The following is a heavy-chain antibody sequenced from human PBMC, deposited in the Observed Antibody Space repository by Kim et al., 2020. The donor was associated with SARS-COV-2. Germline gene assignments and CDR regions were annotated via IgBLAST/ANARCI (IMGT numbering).Heavy chain of an antibody. Sequence: SETLSLTCTVSGGSISSSSYYWGWIRQPPGKGLEWIGSIYYSWSTYYNPSLKSRVTISVDTSKNQFSLKLSSVTAADTAVYYCARDTYYDILTGSRGAFDIRGQGTMVTVSS. D-gene: IGHD3-9*01. J-gene: IGHJ3*02. CDR3: ARDTYYDILTGSRGAFDI. CDR2: IYYSWST. V-gene: IGHV4-39*07. CDR1: GGSISSSSYY.